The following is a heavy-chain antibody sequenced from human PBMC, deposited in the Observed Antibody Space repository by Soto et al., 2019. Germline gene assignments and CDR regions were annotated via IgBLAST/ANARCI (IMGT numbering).Heavy chain of an antibody. CDR2: IYSGGST. Sequence: PGGSLRLSCAASELTVSDNYMTWVRQPPGTGLEWVSVIYSGGSTYHADSVKGRFTISRDASKNTLYLQMNSLRAEDTAVYYCARVRGSGDRLRYFDYWGQGVLVTVSS. J-gene: IGHJ4*02. D-gene: IGHD2-21*02. CDR3: ARVRGSGDRLRYFDY. CDR1: ELTVSDNY. V-gene: IGHV3-53*01.